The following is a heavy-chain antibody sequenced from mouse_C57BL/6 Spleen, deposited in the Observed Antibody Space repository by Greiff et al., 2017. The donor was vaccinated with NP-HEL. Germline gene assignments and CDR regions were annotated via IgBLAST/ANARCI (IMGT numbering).Heavy chain of an antibody. CDR2: IDPETGGT. J-gene: IGHJ3*01. D-gene: IGHD1-1*01. V-gene: IGHV1-15*01. CDR3: TNYYYGSSWFAY. CDR1: GYTFTDYE. Sequence: QVQLQQSGAELVRPGASVTLSCKASGYTFTDYEMHWVKQTPVHGLEWIGAIDPETGGTAYNQKFKGKAILTADKSSSTADMELRSLTSEDSAVYYCTNYYYGSSWFAYWGQGTLVTVSA.